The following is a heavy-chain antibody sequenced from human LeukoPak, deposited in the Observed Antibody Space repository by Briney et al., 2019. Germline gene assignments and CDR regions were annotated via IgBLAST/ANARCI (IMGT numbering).Heavy chain of an antibody. J-gene: IGHJ5*02. CDR1: GGSISSSSYY. CDR2: IYYSGST. CDR3: AREGLGDYGDLFDP. V-gene: IGHV4-39*02. D-gene: IGHD4-17*01. Sequence: SETLSLTCTVSGGSISSSSYYWGWIRQPPGKGLEWIGSIYYSGSTYYNPSLKSRVTISVDTSKNQFSLKLSSVTAADTAVYYCAREGLGDYGDLFDPWGQGTLVTVSS.